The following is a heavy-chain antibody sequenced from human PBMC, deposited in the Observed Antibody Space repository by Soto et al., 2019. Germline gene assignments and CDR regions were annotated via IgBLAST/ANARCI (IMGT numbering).Heavy chain of an antibody. CDR3: ARGVGYYGSGVRASGGDYYYGMDV. CDR2: IIPIFGTA. J-gene: IGHJ6*02. CDR1: GCTFSSYA. V-gene: IGHV1-69*01. Sequence: QVQLVQSGAEVKKPGSSVKVSCKASGCTFSSYAISWVRQAPGQGLEWMGGIIPIFGTANYAQKFQGRVTITTDESTSKAHMELNSLRSEDTAVYYCARGVGYYGSGVRASGGDYYYGMDVWGQGTTVTVSS. D-gene: IGHD3-10*01.